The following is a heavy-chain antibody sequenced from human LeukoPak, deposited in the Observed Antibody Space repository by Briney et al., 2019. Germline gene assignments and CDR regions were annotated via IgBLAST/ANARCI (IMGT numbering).Heavy chain of an antibody. V-gene: IGHV1-18*01. CDR3: ARVPAASIAVTSNFDF. D-gene: IGHD6-19*01. Sequence: ASVKVSCKATVYAFASYAISWVRQSPGQGLEWIGWISTYNGDTHYEQKFRDRVTLTTETSTSSAYMELRRLRYDDTAVYFCARVPAASIAVTSNFDFWGQGTLVTVSS. CDR1: VYAFASYA. J-gene: IGHJ4*02. CDR2: ISTYNGDT.